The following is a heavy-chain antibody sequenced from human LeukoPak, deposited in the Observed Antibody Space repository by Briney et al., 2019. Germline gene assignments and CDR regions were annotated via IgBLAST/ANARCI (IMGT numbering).Heavy chain of an antibody. J-gene: IGHJ4*02. V-gene: IGHV1-69*04. D-gene: IGHD4-23*01. CDR1: GGTFSSYA. Sequence: ASVKVSCKASGGTFSSYAISWVRQAPGQGLEWMGRIIPILGIANYAQKFQGRVTITADKSTSTAYMELSSLRSEDTAVYYCARGVYGGKGGFESFDYWGQGTLVTASS. CDR2: IIPILGIA. CDR3: ARGVYGGKGGFESFDY.